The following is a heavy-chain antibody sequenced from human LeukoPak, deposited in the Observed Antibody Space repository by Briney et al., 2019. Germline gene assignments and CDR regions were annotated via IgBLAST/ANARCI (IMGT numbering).Heavy chain of an antibody. J-gene: IGHJ5*02. CDR2: IIPILGIA. V-gene: IGHV1-69*02. CDR3: ARYVVVPAANQGGNWFDP. Sequence: SVKVSCKASGGTFSSYTISWVRQAPGRGLEWMGRIIPILGIANYAQKFQGRVTITADKSTSTAYMELSSLRSEDTAVYYCARYVVVPAANQGGNWFDPWGQGTLVTVSS. D-gene: IGHD2-2*01. CDR1: GGTFSSYT.